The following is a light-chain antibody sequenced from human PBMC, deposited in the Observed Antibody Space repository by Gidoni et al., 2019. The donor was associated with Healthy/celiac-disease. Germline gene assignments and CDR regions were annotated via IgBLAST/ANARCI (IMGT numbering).Light chain of an antibody. CDR3: QHFGN. V-gene: IGKV3-20*01. Sequence: EIVLTQSPGTLSLSPGQSATLSSSQSISSSQLAWYQQKPGQAPRPLMYGASSRATGIPDRFSGSGSGTDFTLTISRPEPEDFAVYYCQHFGNFGGGTKVE. CDR2: GAS. CDR1: QSISSSQ. J-gene: IGKJ4*01.